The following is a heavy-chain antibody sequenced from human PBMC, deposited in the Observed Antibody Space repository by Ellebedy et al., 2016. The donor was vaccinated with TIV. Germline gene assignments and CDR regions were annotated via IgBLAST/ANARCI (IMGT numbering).Heavy chain of an antibody. CDR3: AREPMVRGVIRRGYAMDV. CDR2: IWYDGSNK. CDR1: GFTFGSYG. J-gene: IGHJ6*02. V-gene: IGHV3-33*01. D-gene: IGHD3-10*01. Sequence: GESLKISXAASGFTFGSYGMHWVRQAPGKGLEWVAVIWYDGSNKYYADSVKGRFTISRDNSKNTLYLQMNSLRAGDTAVYYCAREPMVRGVIRRGYAMDVWGQGTTVTVSS.